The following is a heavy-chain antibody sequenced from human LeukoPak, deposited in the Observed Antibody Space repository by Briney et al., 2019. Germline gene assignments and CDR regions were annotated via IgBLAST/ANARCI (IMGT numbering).Heavy chain of an antibody. J-gene: IGHJ4*02. CDR1: GFTFSSNW. CDR2: TNMDGTTT. D-gene: IGHD6-19*01. CDR3: TRDQTLSGSGPHFGD. Sequence: GGSLRLSCAASGFTFSSNWMHWVRQTPGKGLLWVSRTNMDGTTTTYADSVKGRFTISRDNAKNALYLQMNSLTVEDTAVYYCTRDQTLSGSGPHFGDWGQGTLVTVSS. V-gene: IGHV3-74*01.